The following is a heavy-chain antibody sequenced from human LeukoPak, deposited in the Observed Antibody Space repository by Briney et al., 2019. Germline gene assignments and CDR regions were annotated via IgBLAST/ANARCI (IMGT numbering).Heavy chain of an antibody. Sequence: PSETLSLTCSVSGDSISGFYWSWIRQPPGKGLEWIGYMYSSGNTNYNPSLKSRVTMSVDTSKNQFSLKLNSVTAADTAVYYCARSSPGYCSGGACPAAMDVWGQGTTVTVSS. D-gene: IGHD2-15*01. CDR2: MYSSGNT. V-gene: IGHV4-59*01. CDR1: GDSISGFY. CDR3: ARSSPGYCSGGACPAAMDV. J-gene: IGHJ6*01.